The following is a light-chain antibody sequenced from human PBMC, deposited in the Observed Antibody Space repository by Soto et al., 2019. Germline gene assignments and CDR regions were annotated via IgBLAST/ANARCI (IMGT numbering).Light chain of an antibody. V-gene: IGLV6-57*02. CDR3: QSFDSSNRWV. CDR1: SGSIATNY. CDR2: EDN. J-gene: IGLJ3*02. Sequence: NFMLTQPHSVSESPGKTVTISCTGSSGSIATNYIQWYQQRPGSAPTTVIYEDNQRPSGVPDRFSGSIDRSSNSASLTISGLRTEDEADYYCQSFDSSNRWVFGGGTKVTVL.